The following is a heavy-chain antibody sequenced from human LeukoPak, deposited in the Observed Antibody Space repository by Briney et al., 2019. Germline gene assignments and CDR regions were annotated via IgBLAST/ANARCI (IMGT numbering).Heavy chain of an antibody. D-gene: IGHD6-13*01. CDR2: ISSSSSYI. CDR1: GFPFSSYS. CDR3: ARGYSSSWYVFGY. V-gene: IGHV3-21*01. Sequence: GSLRLSCAASGFPFSSYSMNWVRQAPGKGLEGVSSISSSSSYIYYADSVKGRFNISRDNAKNSLYLQMNRLRADDTAVYYCARGYSSSWYVFGYWGQGTLVTVSS. J-gene: IGHJ4*02.